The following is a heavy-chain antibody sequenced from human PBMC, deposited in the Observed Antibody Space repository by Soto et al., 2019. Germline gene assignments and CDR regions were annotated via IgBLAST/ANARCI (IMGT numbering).Heavy chain of an antibody. CDR2: INHSGST. J-gene: IGHJ6*02. CDR1: GGSFSGYY. CDR3: ARFISPTPATHTDYYDSSGYPRAAGMDV. V-gene: IGHV4-34*01. D-gene: IGHD3-22*01. Sequence: SETLSLTCAVYGGSFSGYYWSWFRQPPGKWLEWIGEINHSGSTNYNPSLKSRVTISVDTSKNQFSLKLSSVTAADTAVYYCARFISPTPATHTDYYDSSGYPRAAGMDVWGQGXKVTVYS.